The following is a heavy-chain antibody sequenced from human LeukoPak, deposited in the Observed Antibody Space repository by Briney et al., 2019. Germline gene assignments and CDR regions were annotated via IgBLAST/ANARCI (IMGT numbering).Heavy chain of an antibody. CDR2: IYSGGST. CDR3: ARDRSSGYYAFDI. CDR1: GFTVSSNY. Sequence: GGSLRLSCAASGFTVSSNYMSWVRQAPGKGLEWVSVIYSGGSTYYADSVKGRFTISRDNSKNTLYLQMNSLRAEDTAVYYCARDRSSGYYAFDIWGQGTMVTVSS. D-gene: IGHD3-22*01. V-gene: IGHV3-53*05. J-gene: IGHJ3*02.